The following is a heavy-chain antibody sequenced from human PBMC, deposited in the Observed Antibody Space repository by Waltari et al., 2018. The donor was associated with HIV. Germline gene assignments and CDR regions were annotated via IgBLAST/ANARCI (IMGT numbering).Heavy chain of an antibody. CDR1: GFHFDDYG. D-gene: IGHD3-10*01. V-gene: IGHV3-20*04. CDR3: ARDYGSGSYYNY. Sequence: EVQLVESGGGVVRPGGSLSLACAASGFHFDDYGMSWVRQAPGKGLEWVSGINWNGGSTGYADSVKGRFTISRDNAKSSLYLQMNSLRAEDTALYYCARDYGSGSYYNYWGQGTLVTVSS. J-gene: IGHJ4*02. CDR2: INWNGGST.